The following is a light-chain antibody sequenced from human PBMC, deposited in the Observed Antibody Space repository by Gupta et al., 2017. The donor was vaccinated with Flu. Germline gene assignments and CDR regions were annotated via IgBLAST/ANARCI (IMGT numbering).Light chain of an antibody. J-gene: IGKJ1*01. CDR1: QSVSSSY. Sequence: ELVLTQSPDTLSLSLGERATLSCKASQSVSSSYLAWYQQKPGQAPTLLIYGTTNRAIGIPDRFSGRGSGTDFALIISRLEPDDFAVYYCQQYVDSPWTFGQGTKVEIK. CDR2: GTT. CDR3: QQYVDSPWT. V-gene: IGKV3-20*01.